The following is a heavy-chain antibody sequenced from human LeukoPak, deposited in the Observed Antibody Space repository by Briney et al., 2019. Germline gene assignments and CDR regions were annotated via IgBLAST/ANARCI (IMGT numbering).Heavy chain of an antibody. CDR1: GGSISSGDYY. CDR2: IYYSGST. V-gene: IGHV4-30-4*02. D-gene: IGHD3-22*01. J-gene: IGHJ4*02. CDR3: ARGNWEVITPDY. Sequence: SETLSLTCTVSGGSISSGDYYWSWIRQPPGKGLEWIGYIYYSGSTYYNPSLKSRITISLDRSRTQFSLKLSSVTAADTAVYYCARGNWEVITPDYWGQGTLVTVSS.